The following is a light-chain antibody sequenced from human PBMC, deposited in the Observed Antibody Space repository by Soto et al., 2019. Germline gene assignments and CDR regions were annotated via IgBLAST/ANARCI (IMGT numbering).Light chain of an antibody. CDR1: QGISTY. CDR2: AAS. CDR3: QQSYSTTWT. J-gene: IGKJ1*01. V-gene: IGKV1-39*01. Sequence: DIKMTQSPSSLSASVGDAATITCRASQGISTYLNWYQQKPGKAPKLLIYAASSLQSGVPSRFSGSGSETDFTLTISSLQPEDFATYSCQQSYSTTWTFGQGTKVDIK.